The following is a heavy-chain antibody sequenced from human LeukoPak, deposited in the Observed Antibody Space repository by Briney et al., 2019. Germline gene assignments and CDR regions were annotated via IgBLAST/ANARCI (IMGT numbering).Heavy chain of an antibody. J-gene: IGHJ4*02. CDR1: GFTFHDYA. CDR3: AKASSGSSSRPVDY. V-gene: IGHV3-43*02. Sequence: PGGSLRLSCVASGFTFHDYAMSWFRQVPGKGLEWVSLISGDGGSASYAGSVKGRFTISRDNSKNSLYLQMNSLRTEDTAFYYCAKASSGSSSRPVDYWGQGTLVTVSS. D-gene: IGHD3-10*01. CDR2: ISGDGGSA.